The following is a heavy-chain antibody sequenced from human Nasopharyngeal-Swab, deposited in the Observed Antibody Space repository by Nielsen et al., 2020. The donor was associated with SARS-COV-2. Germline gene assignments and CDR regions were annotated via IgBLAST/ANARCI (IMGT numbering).Heavy chain of an antibody. CDR3: ARERGVHDYVWGNYQYYYGMDV. V-gene: IGHV3-30*03. J-gene: IGHJ6*02. CDR2: ISYDGSNK. Sequence: WIRQLPGKGLEWVAVISYDGSNKYYADSVKGRFTISRDNSKNTLYLQMNSLKAEDTAVYFCARERGVHDYVWGNYQYYYGMDVLGQGTTVTVSS. D-gene: IGHD3-16*02.